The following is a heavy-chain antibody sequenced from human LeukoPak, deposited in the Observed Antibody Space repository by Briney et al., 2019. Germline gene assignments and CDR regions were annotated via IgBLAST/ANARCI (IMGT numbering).Heavy chain of an antibody. CDR1: GFTLCSYW. CDR2: IKQDGSEK. Sequence: PGGAPRLSCAAPGFTLCSYWVRLGRPAPGEGLEWVANIKQDGSEKHYVDSVKGRFTISKDNAKNSLYLQMNSLRAEDTAMYYCARDKHLAYWGQGTLVTVSS. CDR3: ARDKHLAY. V-gene: IGHV3-7*03. J-gene: IGHJ4*02.